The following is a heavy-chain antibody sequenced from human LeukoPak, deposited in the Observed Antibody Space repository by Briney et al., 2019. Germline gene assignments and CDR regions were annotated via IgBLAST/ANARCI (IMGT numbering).Heavy chain of an antibody. J-gene: IGHJ6*02. D-gene: IGHD2-15*01. CDR2: IYSGGST. CDR1: GFTVSSNY. V-gene: IGHV3-66*01. CDR3: ARKREWWRPYYGMDV. Sequence: PGGSLRLSCAASGFTVSSNYMSWVRQAPGKGLEWVSVIYSGGSTYYADSVKGRFTISRDNSKNTLYLQMNSLRAEDTAVYYCARKREWWRPYYGMDVWGQGTTVTVSS.